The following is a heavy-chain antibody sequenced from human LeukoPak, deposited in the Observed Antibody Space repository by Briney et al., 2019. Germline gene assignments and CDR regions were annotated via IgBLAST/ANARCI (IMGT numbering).Heavy chain of an antibody. CDR2: FNPSGGSA. CDR3: ARESCSGGSCYYFDY. CDR1: GYTFTRNF. V-gene: IGHV1-46*01. D-gene: IGHD2-15*01. J-gene: IGHJ4*02. Sequence: ASVKVSCKASGYTFTRNFMHWVRQAPGHGLEWMGVFNPSGGSATYSQNFQGRVTMTRDASTSTVYMGMSGLRSEDTAVYYCARESCSGGSCYYFDYWGQGTLVTVSS.